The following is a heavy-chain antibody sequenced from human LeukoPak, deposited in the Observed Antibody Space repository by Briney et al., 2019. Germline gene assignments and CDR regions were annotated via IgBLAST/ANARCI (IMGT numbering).Heavy chain of an antibody. CDR3: ARAHIVLMVYATVDN. D-gene: IGHD2-8*01. CDR1: GGSISSSD. CDR2: ISYDGSSK. V-gene: IGHV3-30*04. Sequence: LSLTCTVSGGSISSSDYYWGWVRQAPGKGLEWVAVISYDGSSKYYADSVKGRFTISRDNSKNTLYLQMTSLRAEDTAVYYCARAHIVLMVYATVDNWGQGTLVTVSS. J-gene: IGHJ4*02.